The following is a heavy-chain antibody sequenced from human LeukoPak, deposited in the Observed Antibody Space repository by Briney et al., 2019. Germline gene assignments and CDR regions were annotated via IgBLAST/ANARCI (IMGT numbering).Heavy chain of an antibody. CDR2: ISYDGSNK. CDR1: GFTFSSYG. J-gene: IGHJ4*02. D-gene: IGHD2/OR15-2a*01. Sequence: GGSLRPSCAASGFTFSSYGMHWVRQAPGKGLEWVAVISYDGSNKYYADSVKGRFTISRDNSKNTLYLQMNSLRAEDTAVYYCAKDLLRWGQGTLVTVSS. CDR3: AKDLLR. V-gene: IGHV3-30*18.